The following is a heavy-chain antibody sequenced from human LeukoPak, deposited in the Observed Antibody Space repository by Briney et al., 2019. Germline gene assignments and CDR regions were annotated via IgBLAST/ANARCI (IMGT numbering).Heavy chain of an antibody. CDR2: INPNSGGT. CDR3: ARVAGFGEFPLYDFDY. V-gene: IGHV1-2*02. J-gene: IGHJ4*02. D-gene: IGHD3-10*01. Sequence: GASVKVSCKASGYTFTGYYMHWVRQAPGQGLEWMGWINPNSGGTNYAQKFQGRVTMTRDTSISTAYMELSRLRSDDTAVYYCARVAGFGEFPLYDFDYWGQGALVTVSS. CDR1: GYTFTGYY.